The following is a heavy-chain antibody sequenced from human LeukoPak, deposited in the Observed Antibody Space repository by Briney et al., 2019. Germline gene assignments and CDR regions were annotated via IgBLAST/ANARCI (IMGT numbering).Heavy chain of an antibody. CDR1: GGSISSYY. CDR2: IYTSGGT. D-gene: IGHD3-10*01. J-gene: IGHJ5*02. Sequence: SETLSLTCTVSGGSISSYYWSWIRQPPGKGLEWIGRIYTSGGTNYNPSLRSRVTMSVDTSKKQFSLKLNSVTAADTAVYYCARNSGPLRGNWFDRWGQGTLVTVSS. V-gene: IGHV4-4*07. CDR3: ARNSGPLRGNWFDR.